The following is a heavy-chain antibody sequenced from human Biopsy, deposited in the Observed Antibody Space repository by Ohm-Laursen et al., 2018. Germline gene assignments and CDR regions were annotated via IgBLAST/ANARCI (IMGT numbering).Heavy chain of an antibody. CDR1: ADSLSSGTDN. Sequence: SETLSLTSTVSADSLSSGTDNWSWIRQPPGQGPEFIGFIYSGGNTNYNPSLQNRVTMSVDTSKNQFSLKLSSVIAADAAVYYCARGRRTSGWPYFANWGQGTLVSVSS. CDR3: ARGRRTSGWPYFAN. CDR2: IYSGGNT. D-gene: IGHD6-19*01. V-gene: IGHV4-61*01. J-gene: IGHJ4*02.